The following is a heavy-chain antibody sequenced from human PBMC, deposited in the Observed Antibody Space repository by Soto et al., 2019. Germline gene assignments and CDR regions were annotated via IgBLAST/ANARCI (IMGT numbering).Heavy chain of an antibody. D-gene: IGHD6-19*01. CDR1: GGSISSGGYS. CDR3: ARGIAVAGTGALGY. J-gene: IGHJ4*02. V-gene: IGHV4-30-2*01. CDR2: IYHSGST. Sequence: SETLSLTCAVSGGSISSGGYSWSWIRQPPGKGLEWIGYIYHSGSTYYNPSLKSRVTISVDRSKNQFSLKLSSVTAADTAVYYCARGIAVAGTGALGYWGQGTLVTVSS.